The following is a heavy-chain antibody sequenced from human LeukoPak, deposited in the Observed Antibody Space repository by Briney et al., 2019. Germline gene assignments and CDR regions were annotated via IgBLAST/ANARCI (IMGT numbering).Heavy chain of an antibody. CDR3: AREEYYFDY. CDR1: GFTFSSYA. V-gene: IGHV3-30-3*01. J-gene: IGHJ4*02. CDR2: ISYDGSNK. D-gene: IGHD3-10*01. Sequence: GRSLGLSCAASGFTFSSYAMHWVRQAPGKGLEWVAVISYDGSNKYYADSVKGRFTISRDNSKNTLYLQMNSLRAEDTAVYYCAREEYYFDYWGQGTLVTVSS.